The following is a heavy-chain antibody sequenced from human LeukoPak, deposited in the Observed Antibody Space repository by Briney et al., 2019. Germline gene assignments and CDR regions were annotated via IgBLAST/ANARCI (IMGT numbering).Heavy chain of an antibody. D-gene: IGHD3-9*01. J-gene: IGHJ5*02. V-gene: IGHV3-23*01. Sequence: GGSLRLSCAASGFTFSSYAMTWVRQAPGKGLEWVSGISGSGGSTYYADSVKGRFTISRVNSKNTLYLQMNSLRAEDTAVFHCAKDRGYDILTDNWFDPWGQGTLVTVSS. CDR3: AKDRGYDILTDNWFDP. CDR2: ISGSGGST. CDR1: GFTFSSYA.